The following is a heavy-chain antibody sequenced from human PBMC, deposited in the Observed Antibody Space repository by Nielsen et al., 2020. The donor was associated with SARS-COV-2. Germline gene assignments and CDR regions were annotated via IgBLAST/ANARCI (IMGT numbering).Heavy chain of an antibody. V-gene: IGHV3-30-3*01. J-gene: IGHJ6*03. D-gene: IGHD3-22*01. CDR3: ARDFHYYDSSGRAYYYYYYMDV. CDR2: ISYDGSNK. CDR1: GFNFSSYA. Sequence: GGSLRLSCAASGFNFSSYAMHWVRQAPGKGLEWVAVISYDGSNKYYADSVKGRFTISRDNSKNTLYLQMNSLRAEDTAVYYCARDFHYYDSSGRAYYYYYYMDVWGKGTTVTVSS.